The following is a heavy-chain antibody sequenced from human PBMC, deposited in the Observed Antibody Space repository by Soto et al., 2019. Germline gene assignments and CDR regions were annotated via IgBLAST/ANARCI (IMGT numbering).Heavy chain of an antibody. V-gene: IGHV3-30-3*01. Sequence: ESGGGVVQPGRSLRLSCAASGFTFSSYAMHWVRQAPGKGLEWVAVISYDGSNKYYADSVKGRFTISRDNSKNTLYLQMNSLRAEDTAVYYCAREYYDFWSGYYGYYYYGMDVWGQGTTVTVSS. CDR1: GFTFSSYA. CDR2: ISYDGSNK. CDR3: AREYYDFWSGYYGYYYYGMDV. D-gene: IGHD3-3*01. J-gene: IGHJ6*02.